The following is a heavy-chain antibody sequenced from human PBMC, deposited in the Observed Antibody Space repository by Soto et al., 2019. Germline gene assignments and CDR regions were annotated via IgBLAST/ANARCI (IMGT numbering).Heavy chain of an antibody. CDR3: ARDPSSIVGATYWFDP. Sequence: GGSLRLSCAASGFTFSSYAMHWVRQAPGKGLEWVAVISYDGSNKYHADSVKGRFTISRDNSKNTLYLQMNSLRAEDTAVYYCARDPSSIVGATYWFDPWGQGTLVTVSS. CDR1: GFTFSSYA. V-gene: IGHV3-30-3*01. D-gene: IGHD1-26*01. CDR2: ISYDGSNK. J-gene: IGHJ5*02.